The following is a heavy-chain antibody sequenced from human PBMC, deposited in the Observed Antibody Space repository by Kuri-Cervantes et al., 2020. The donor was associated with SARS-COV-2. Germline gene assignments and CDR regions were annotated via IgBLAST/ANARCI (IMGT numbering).Heavy chain of an antibody. Sequence: SETLSLTCTVSGYSISSGYYWGWIRQPPGKGLEWIGSIYHSGSTYYNPSLKSRVTISVDTSKNQFSLKLSSVTAADTAGYYCARSVGGGSYDPVEFDYFDYWGQGTLVTVSS. V-gene: IGHV4-38-2*02. J-gene: IGHJ4*02. D-gene: IGHD1-26*01. CDR3: ARSVGGGSYDPVEFDYFDY. CDR1: GYSISSGYY. CDR2: IYHSGST.